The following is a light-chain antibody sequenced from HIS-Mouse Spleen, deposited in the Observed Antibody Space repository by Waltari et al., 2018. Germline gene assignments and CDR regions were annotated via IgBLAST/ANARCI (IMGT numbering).Light chain of an antibody. Sequence: SYVLTQPPSVSVAPGKTARITCGGNHIGSKSVHWYQQKPGQAPVLVVYDDGDRPSGIPERFSGSNSGNTATLTISRVEAGDEAGYYCQVWDSSSDHVVFGGGTKLTVL. V-gene: IGLV3-21*03. CDR1: HIGSKS. CDR3: QVWDSSSDHVV. CDR2: DDG. J-gene: IGLJ2*01.